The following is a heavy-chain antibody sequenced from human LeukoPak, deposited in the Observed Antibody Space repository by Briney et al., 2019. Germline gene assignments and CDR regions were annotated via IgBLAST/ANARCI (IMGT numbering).Heavy chain of an antibody. Sequence: PGESLKISCKGSGYSFTSSWIGWVRQTPGKGLEWMGIIYPGDSDTRYSPSFQGQVTISADKPISTAYLQWSSLKASDTAMYYCARRDSSGYYYFDYWGQGTLVTVSS. V-gene: IGHV5-51*01. J-gene: IGHJ4*02. CDR1: GYSFTSSW. D-gene: IGHD3-22*01. CDR2: IYPGDSDT. CDR3: ARRDSSGYYYFDY.